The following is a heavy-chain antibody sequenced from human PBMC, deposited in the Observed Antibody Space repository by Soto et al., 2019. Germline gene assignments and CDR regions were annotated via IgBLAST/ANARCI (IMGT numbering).Heavy chain of an antibody. D-gene: IGHD5-12*01. CDR3: ARDGSGYADR. V-gene: IGHV1-8*02. CDR2: MNPNSGNT. CDR1: GYTFTSYA. J-gene: IGHJ5*02. Sequence: GASVKVSCKASGYTFTSYAMHWVRQATGQGLEWMGWMNPNSGNTGYAQKLQGRVTMTTDTSTSTAYMELRSLRSDDTAVYYCARDGSGYADRWGQGTLVTVSS.